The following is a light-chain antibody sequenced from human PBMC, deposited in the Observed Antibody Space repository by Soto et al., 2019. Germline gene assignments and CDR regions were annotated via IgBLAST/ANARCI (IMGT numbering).Light chain of an antibody. V-gene: IGLV2-23*01. CDR2: EGS. Sequence: QSVLTQPASVSGSPGQSITISCTGTSSDVGSYNLVSWYQQHPGKAPKLMIYEGSKRPSGVSNRFSGSKSGNTASLTISGLQAEDEADYYCCSYASSSTLYVFGTGTKVTVL. CDR3: CSYASSSTLYV. CDR1: SSDVGSYNL. J-gene: IGLJ1*01.